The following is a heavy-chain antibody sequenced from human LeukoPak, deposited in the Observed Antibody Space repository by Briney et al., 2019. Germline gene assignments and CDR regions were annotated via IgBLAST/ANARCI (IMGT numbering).Heavy chain of an antibody. CDR3: ARGLGRYGDYEYYFDY. CDR1: GYTFTGYY. V-gene: IGHV1-18*04. CDR2: ISAYNGNT. D-gene: IGHD4-17*01. Sequence: ASVKVSCKASGYTFTGYYMHWVRQAPGQGLEWMGWISAYNGNTNYAQKLQGRVTMTTDTSTSTAYMELRSLRSDDTAVYYCARGLGRYGDYEYYFDYWGQGTLVTVSS. J-gene: IGHJ4*02.